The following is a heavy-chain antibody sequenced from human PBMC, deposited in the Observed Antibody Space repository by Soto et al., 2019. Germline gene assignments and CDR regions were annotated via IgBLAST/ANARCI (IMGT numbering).Heavy chain of an antibody. J-gene: IGHJ4*02. V-gene: IGHV4-30-2*01. CDR2: IYHSGST. CDR3: TRDAPLWFGELSQ. Sequence: SETLPHTCAVSGGSISSGGYCWSWIRKPPGKGLEWIGYIYHSGSTYYNPSLKSRVTISVDRSKNQFSLKLSSVTAADTAVYYCTRDAPLWFGELSQWGQGTLVTVSS. D-gene: IGHD3-10*01. CDR1: GGSISSGGYC.